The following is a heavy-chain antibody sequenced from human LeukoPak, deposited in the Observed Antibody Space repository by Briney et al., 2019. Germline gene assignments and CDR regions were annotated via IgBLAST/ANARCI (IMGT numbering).Heavy chain of an antibody. CDR1: GFTFSSYS. V-gene: IGHV3-21*01. Sequence: GGSLRLSRAASGFTFSSYSMNWVRQAPGKGLEWVSSISSSSSYIYYADSVKGRFTISRDDAKNSLYLQMNSLRAEDTAVYYCARVDGYYDFWSGYSSYGMDVWGQGTTVTVSS. CDR2: ISSSSSYI. CDR3: ARVDGYYDFWSGYSSYGMDV. D-gene: IGHD3-3*01. J-gene: IGHJ6*02.